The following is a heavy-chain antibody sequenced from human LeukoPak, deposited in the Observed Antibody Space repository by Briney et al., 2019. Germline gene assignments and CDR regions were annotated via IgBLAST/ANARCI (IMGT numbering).Heavy chain of an antibody. J-gene: IGHJ3*02. D-gene: IGHD4-17*01. V-gene: IGHV4-31*03. Sequence: SQTLSLTCTVSGGSINSGGYYWSWIRQHPGKGLEWIGYIFCSGTTYYNPSLKSRVTISLDTSKNQFSLKLSSVTAADTAVYYCARDGRHYGDYILGNAFDIWGQGTMVTVSS. CDR2: IFCSGTT. CDR3: ARDGRHYGDYILGNAFDI. CDR1: GGSINSGGYY.